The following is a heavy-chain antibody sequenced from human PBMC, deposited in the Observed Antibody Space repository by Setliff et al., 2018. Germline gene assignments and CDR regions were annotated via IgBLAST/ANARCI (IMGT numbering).Heavy chain of an antibody. CDR3: ARGGTFRYFDY. CDR2: VYYSGTA. J-gene: IGHJ4*02. CDR1: GGSFTPYY. D-gene: IGHD5-12*01. V-gene: IGHV4-59*01. Sequence: PSETLSLSCTVSGGSFTPYYRSWIRQPPGKGLEWIGYVYYSGTAYYNPSLKSRVTVIVDTSKNQFSLRLSSVTAADTAVYYCARGGTFRYFDYWAREPRSPSPQ.